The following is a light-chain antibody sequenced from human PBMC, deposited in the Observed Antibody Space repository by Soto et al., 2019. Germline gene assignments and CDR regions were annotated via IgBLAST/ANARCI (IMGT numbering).Light chain of an antibody. CDR3: QQYFGAWT. CDR1: RSLSGW. Sequence: DFQMTQSPSALSASVGDRVTITCRASRSLSGWLAWYQQKPGKAPKLLIYKVSTLATGVPSRFSGSGSGTEFTLTINSLQPDDSANYCCQQYFGAWTFGQGTKVEI. CDR2: KVS. V-gene: IGKV1-5*03. J-gene: IGKJ1*01.